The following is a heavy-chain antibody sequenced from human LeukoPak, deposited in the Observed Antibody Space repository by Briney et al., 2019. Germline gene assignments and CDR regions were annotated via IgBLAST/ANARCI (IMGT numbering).Heavy chain of an antibody. CDR1: GFTFSDSN. V-gene: IGHV3-73*01. D-gene: IGHD3-3*01. CDR3: TRTPDFWSGYSD. J-gene: IGHJ4*02. CDR2: IRSRANNYAT. Sequence: GGSLKLSCAASGFTFSDSNMHWVRQASGKGLEWVGRIRSRANNYATAYGASVTGRVTISRDDSKNTAYLQMNSLKTEDTAVFYCTRTPDFWSGYSDWGQGTLVTVSS.